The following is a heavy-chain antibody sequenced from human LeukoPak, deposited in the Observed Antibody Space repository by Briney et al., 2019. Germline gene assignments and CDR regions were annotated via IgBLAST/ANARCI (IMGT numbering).Heavy chain of an antibody. CDR1: GYTFTELS. Sequence: GASVKVSCKVSGYTFTELSMHWVRQAPGKGHEWEGGFDPEDGETIYAQKFQGRVTMTEDTSTDTAYMELSSLRSEDTAVYYCATTPISMVRGVIITLALDYWGQGTLVTVSS. CDR3: ATTPISMVRGVIITLALDY. CDR2: FDPEDGET. V-gene: IGHV1-24*01. J-gene: IGHJ4*02. D-gene: IGHD3-10*01.